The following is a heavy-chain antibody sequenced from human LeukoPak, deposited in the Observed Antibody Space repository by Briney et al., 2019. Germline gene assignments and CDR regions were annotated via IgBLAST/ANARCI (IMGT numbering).Heavy chain of an antibody. CDR3: ARLGGNWNSPGRDY. V-gene: IGHV4-59*08. D-gene: IGHD3-10*01. CDR2: ISYTGTT. J-gene: IGHJ4*02. CDR1: GGSINGYS. Sequence: KASETLSLTCSVSGGSINGYSWTWIRQPPGMRSEWVGHISYTGTTNYNPSLTTRVAISVDTSKNQFSLKLTSVTAADTGMYFCARLGGNWNSPGRDYWGQGTLVTVSS.